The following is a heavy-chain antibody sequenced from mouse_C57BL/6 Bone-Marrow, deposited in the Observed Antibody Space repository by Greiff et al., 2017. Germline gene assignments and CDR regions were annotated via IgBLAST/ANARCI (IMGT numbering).Heavy chain of an antibody. CDR1: GYAFSSYW. D-gene: IGHD1-1*01. J-gene: IGHJ2*01. Sequence: QVQLQQSGAELVKPGASVKISCKASGYAFSSYWMNWVKQRPGKGLEWIGQIYPGDGDTNYNGKFKGKATLTADKSSSTAYMQLSSLTSEDSAVYFCARRGYYYGNPYYFDYWGQGTTLTVSS. CDR2: IYPGDGDT. V-gene: IGHV1-80*01. CDR3: ARRGYYYGNPYYFDY.